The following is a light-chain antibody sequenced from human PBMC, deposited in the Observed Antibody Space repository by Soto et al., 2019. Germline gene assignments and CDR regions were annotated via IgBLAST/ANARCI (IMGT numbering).Light chain of an antibody. Sequence: QTVVTQEPSFSVSPGGTVTLTCGLSSGSVSTSYYPSWYQQTPGRVPRTLIYSTNIRSSGVPDRFSGSILGNKAALTITGAQADDESDYYCVLYMGSGISVFGGGTKVTVL. J-gene: IGLJ2*01. CDR1: SGSVSTSYY. CDR3: VLYMGSGISV. V-gene: IGLV8-61*01. CDR2: STN.